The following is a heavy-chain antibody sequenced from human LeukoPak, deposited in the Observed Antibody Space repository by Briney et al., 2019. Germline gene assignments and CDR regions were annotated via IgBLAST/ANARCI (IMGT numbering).Heavy chain of an antibody. CDR3: ARELGGGYYYGSGSRGYFDY. Sequence: GGSLRLSCAASGFTFSSYWMSWVRQAPGKGLEWVANIKQDGSEKYYVDSVKGRFAISRDNAKNSLYLQMNSLRAEDTAVYYCARELGGGYYYGSGSRGYFDYWGQGTLVTVSS. CDR2: IKQDGSEK. D-gene: IGHD3-10*01. CDR1: GFTFSSYW. V-gene: IGHV3-7*01. J-gene: IGHJ4*02.